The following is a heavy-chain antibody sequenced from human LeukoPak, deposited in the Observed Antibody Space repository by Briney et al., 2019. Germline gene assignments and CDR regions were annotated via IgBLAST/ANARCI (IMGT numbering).Heavy chain of an antibody. CDR1: GFTFSSYS. CDR3: ARDRRWLVAWYFDL. V-gene: IGHV3-21*01. Sequence: KPGGSLRLSCAASGFTFSSYSMNWVRQAPGKGLEWVSSISSSSSYISYADSVKGRFTISRDNAKNSLYLQMNSLRAEDTAVYYCARDRRWLVAWYFDLWGRGTLVTVSS. D-gene: IGHD6-19*01. J-gene: IGHJ2*01. CDR2: ISSSSSYI.